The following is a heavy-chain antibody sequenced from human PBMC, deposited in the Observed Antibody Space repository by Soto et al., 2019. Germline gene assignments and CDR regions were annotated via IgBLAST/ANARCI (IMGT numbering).Heavy chain of an antibody. V-gene: IGHV4-4*07. CDR3: ARESLPGIAVAGRFDY. D-gene: IGHD6-19*01. CDR1: GGSISSYY. CDR2: IYTSGST. Sequence: LSLTCTVSGGSISSYYWSWIRQPAGKGLEWIGRIYTSGSTNYNPSLKSRVTMSVDTSKNQFSLKLSSVTAADTAVYYCARESLPGIAVAGRFDYWGQGTLVTVSS. J-gene: IGHJ4*02.